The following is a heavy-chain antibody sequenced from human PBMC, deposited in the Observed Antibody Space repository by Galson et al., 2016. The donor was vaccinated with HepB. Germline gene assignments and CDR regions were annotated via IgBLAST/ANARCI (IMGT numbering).Heavy chain of an antibody. J-gene: IGHJ5*02. V-gene: IGHV4-34*01. CDR3: ARSSYYEFRTGYYTDWGWFDP. D-gene: IGHD3-3*01. CDR2: INHAGST. Sequence: SETLSLTCAVYGGSFNTNYWGWIRQPPGKALEWIGEINHAGSTKFNPSLKSRVPLSVDMSKRQFSLNLKSVTAADTAVYYCARSSYYEFRTGYYTDWGWFDPWGQGTLVTVSS. CDR1: GGSFNTNY.